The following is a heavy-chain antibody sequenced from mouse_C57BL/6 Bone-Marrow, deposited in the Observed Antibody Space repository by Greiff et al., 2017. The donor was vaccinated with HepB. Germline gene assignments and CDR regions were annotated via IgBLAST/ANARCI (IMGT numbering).Heavy chain of an antibody. V-gene: IGHV4-1*01. CDR1: GIDFSRYW. J-gene: IGHJ1*03. D-gene: IGHD1-1*01. CDR3: ARLEITTVVAHWYFDV. Sequence: EVKLVESGGGLVQPGGSLKLSCAASGIDFSRYWMSWVRRAPGKGLEWIGEINPDSSTINYAPSLKDKFIISRDNAKNTLYLQMSKVRSEDTALYYCARLEITTVVAHWYFDVWGTGTTVTVSS. CDR2: INPDSSTI.